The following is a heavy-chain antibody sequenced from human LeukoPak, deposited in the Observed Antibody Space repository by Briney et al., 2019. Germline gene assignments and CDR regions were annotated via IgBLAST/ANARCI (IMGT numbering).Heavy chain of an antibody. CDR2: ISSNGGST. CDR3: VKVSGGRVVISPFDY. D-gene: IGHD3-3*01. CDR1: GFTFSSYA. Sequence: TGGSLRLSCSASGFTFSSYAMHWVRQAPGKGLEYVSAISSNGGSTYYADSVKGRFTISRDNSKNTLYLQMSSLRAEDTAVYYCVKVSGGRVVISPFDYWGQGTLVTVSS. V-gene: IGHV3-64D*06. J-gene: IGHJ4*02.